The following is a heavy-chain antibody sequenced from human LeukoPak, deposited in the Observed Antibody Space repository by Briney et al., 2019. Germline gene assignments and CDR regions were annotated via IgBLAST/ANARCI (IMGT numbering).Heavy chain of an antibody. CDR1: GYTFITYS. J-gene: IGHJ3*02. D-gene: IGHD3-9*01. Sequence: ASVKVSCKTSGYTFITYSISWVRQAPGRGLEWMGWMTAYNGNTKYDEKLQDRVTMTTNRSTSTAYIELRSLRSDDRAVYYCAIVNYDTLSGYYFPHAFDIWGQGTMVTVSS. CDR3: AIVNYDTLSGYYFPHAFDI. V-gene: IGHV1-18*01. CDR2: MTAYNGNT.